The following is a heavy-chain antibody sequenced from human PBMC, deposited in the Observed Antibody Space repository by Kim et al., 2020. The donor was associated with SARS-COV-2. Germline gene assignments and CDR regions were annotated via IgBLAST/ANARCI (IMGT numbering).Heavy chain of an antibody. V-gene: IGHV1-69*13. CDR1: GGTFSSYA. CDR3: ARRERGDYYYDSSGYDEGMDV. CDR2: IIPIFGTA. Sequence: SVKVSCKASGGTFSSYAISWVRQAPGQGIEWMGGIIPIFGTANYAQKFPGRVTITADESTSTAYMELSSLRSEDTAVYYCARRERGDYYYDSSGYDEGMDVWGQVTTVTVSS. D-gene: IGHD3-22*01. J-gene: IGHJ6*02.